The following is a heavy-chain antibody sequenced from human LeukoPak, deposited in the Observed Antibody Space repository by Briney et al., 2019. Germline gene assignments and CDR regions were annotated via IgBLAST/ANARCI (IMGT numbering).Heavy chain of an antibody. CDR1: GFSLSTSGVG. Sequence: SGPTLVNPTQTLTPTCTFSGFSLSTSGVGVGWVRQPPGKALAWLALIYWDDDKRYNSSLKSRLTITKDTSKNQVVLTMTNVDPVDTATYYCVHRRIYSPFDYWGQGALVTVSS. J-gene: IGHJ4*02. V-gene: IGHV2-5*02. CDR3: VHRRIYSPFDY. CDR2: IYWDDDK. D-gene: IGHD4-11*01.